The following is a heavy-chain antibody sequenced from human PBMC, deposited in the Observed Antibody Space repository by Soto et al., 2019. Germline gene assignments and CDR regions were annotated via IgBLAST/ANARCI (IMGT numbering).Heavy chain of an antibody. J-gene: IGHJ6*02. V-gene: IGHV1-46*01. D-gene: IGHD3-9*01. CDR3: ARDWDLSGYFDWLLQYYYYGMDV. Sequence: GPSVKVSCKASGYTFTSYYMHWVRQAPGQGLEWMGIINPSGGSTSYAQKFQGRVTMTRDTSTSTVYMELSSLRSEDTAVYYCARDWDLSGYFDWLLQYYYYGMDVWGQGTTVTVSS. CDR1: GYTFTSYY. CDR2: INPSGGST.